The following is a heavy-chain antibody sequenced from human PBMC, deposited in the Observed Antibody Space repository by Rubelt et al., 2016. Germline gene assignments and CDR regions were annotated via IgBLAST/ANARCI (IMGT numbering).Heavy chain of an antibody. V-gene: IGHV4-59*08. D-gene: IGHD4-17*01. CDR1: GGSISSYY. CDR2: IYYSGST. Sequence: QVQLQESGPGLVRPSETLSLTCTVSGGSISSYYWSWIRQPPGKGLEWIGYIYYSGSTSYNPSLKSRVTISEDTSKNQFSRKMSSVTAADTALYYCARYANEDGDFRFDPWGQGTLVTVSS. J-gene: IGHJ5*02. CDR3: ARYANEDGDFRFDP.